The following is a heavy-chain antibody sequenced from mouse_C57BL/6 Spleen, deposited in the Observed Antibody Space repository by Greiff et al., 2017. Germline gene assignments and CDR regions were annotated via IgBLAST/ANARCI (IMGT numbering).Heavy chain of an antibody. CDR1: GYTFTDYN. V-gene: IGHV1-18*01. CDR2: INPNNGGT. Sequence: EVQLQQSGPELVKPGASVKIPCKASGYTFTDYNMDWVKQSHGKSLEWIGDINPNNGGTIYNEKFKSKATLTVDKSSSTAYLQLSSLTSEDAAVYYCAAEHSSGYLPMAMDYWGQGTSVTVSA. CDR3: AAEHSSGYLPMAMDY. D-gene: IGHD3-2*02. J-gene: IGHJ4*01.